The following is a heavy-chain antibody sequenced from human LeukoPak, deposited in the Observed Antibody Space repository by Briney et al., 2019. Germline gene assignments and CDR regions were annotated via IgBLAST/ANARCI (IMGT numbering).Heavy chain of an antibody. CDR2: ISGSGGST. J-gene: IGHJ4*02. CDR3: AKDKRLQPHYFDY. CDR1: GFTFSSYA. D-gene: IGHD6-25*01. V-gene: IGHV3-23*01. Sequence: GRSLRLSCAASGFTFSSYAMSGGREAPGKGLEWVSAISGSGGSTYYADSVKGRFTISRDNSKHTLYLQMNSLRAEDTAVYYCAKDKRLQPHYFDYWGQGTLVTVSS.